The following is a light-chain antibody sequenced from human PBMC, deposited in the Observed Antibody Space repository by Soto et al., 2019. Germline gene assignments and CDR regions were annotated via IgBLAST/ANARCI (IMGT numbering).Light chain of an antibody. Sequence: QSALTQPRSVSGSPGQSVTISCTGTSSDVGGYNYVSWYQQHPGKAPKLMIYDVTYRPSGVPDRFSGSKSDNTASLTISGLQAEYESDYYCCSYPGSSALFAVGTGTESTV. CDR2: DVT. V-gene: IGLV2-11*01. J-gene: IGLJ1*01. CDR3: CSYPGSSALFA. CDR1: SSDVGGYNY.